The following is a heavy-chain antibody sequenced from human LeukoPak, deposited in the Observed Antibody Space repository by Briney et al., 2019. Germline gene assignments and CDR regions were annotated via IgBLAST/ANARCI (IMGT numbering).Heavy chain of an antibody. V-gene: IGHV4-59*01. Sequence: PETLSLTCTVSGGSISSYYCSWIRQPPGKGLGWIGSIYYSGSTNYNPPRKSRVTISVDTSKNQFSLKLSSVTAADTAVYYCARGRGGTDLSRYWYLDLWGRGTLVTVSS. CDR2: IYYSGST. J-gene: IGHJ2*01. CDR1: GGSISSYY. CDR3: ARGRGGTDLSRYWYLDL. D-gene: IGHD3-10*01.